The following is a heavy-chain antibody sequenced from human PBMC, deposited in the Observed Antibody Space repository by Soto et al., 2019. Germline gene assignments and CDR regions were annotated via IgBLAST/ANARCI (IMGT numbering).Heavy chain of an antibody. CDR3: ARDRRIWFGETYHYYGMDV. CDR1: GFAFTSSA. J-gene: IGHJ6*02. V-gene: IGHV1-58*01. Sequence: VKVSCKASGFAFTSSAVQWVRQARGQRLEWIGWIVVGSGNTNYAQKFQERVTITRDMSTSTAYRELSSLRSEDTAVYYCARDRRIWFGETYHYYGMDVWGQGTTVTVSS. D-gene: IGHD3-10*01. CDR2: IVVGSGNT.